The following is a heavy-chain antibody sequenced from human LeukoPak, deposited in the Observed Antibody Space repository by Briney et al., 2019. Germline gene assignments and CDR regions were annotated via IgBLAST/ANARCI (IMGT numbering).Heavy chain of an antibody. CDR1: EFTFSSYE. V-gene: IGHV3-48*03. J-gene: IGHJ3*02. CDR3: ARGGQWLVRDAFDI. Sequence: PGGSLRLSCVASEFTFSSYEMNWVRQAPGKGLEWVSYISSSGSTIYYADSVKGRFTISRDNAKNSLYLQMNSLRAEDTAVYYCARGGQWLVRDAFDIWGQGTMVTVSS. CDR2: ISSSGSTI. D-gene: IGHD6-19*01.